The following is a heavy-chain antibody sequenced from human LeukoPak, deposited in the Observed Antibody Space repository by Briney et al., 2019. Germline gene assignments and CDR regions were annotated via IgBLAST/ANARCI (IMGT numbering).Heavy chain of an antibody. J-gene: IGHJ6*02. V-gene: IGHV1-2*04. CDR3: ARDFGRYGPRGMDV. D-gene: IGHD3-3*01. CDR2: INPNSGGT. CDR1: GYTFTGYY. Sequence: ASVKVSCKASGYTFTGYYMHWVRQAPGQGLEWMGWINPNSGGTNYAQKFQGWVTMTRDTSISTAYMELSRLRSDDTAVYYCARDFGRYGPRGMDVWGQGTTVTVSS.